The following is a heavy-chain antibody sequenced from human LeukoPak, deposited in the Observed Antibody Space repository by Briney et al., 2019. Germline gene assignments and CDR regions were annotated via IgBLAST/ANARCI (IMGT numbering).Heavy chain of an antibody. CDR3: ATDDVTTGTKTALGY. CDR2: IVVGSGNT. J-gene: IGHJ4*02. CDR1: GFTFTSSA. V-gene: IGHV1-58*01. Sequence: SVKVSCRASGFTFTSSAVQWVRQARGQGLEWIGWIVVGSGNTNYAQKFQERVTINRDMSTSTAYMELSSLRSEDTAVYYCATDDVTTGTKTALGYWGQGTLVTVSS. D-gene: IGHD1-1*01.